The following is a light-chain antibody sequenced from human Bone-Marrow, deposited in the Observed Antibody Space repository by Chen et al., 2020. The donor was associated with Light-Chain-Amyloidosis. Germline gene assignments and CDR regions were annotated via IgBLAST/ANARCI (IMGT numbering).Light chain of an antibody. V-gene: IGLV6-57*01. CDR2: EDD. Sequence: NFMLTQPHPVSESPGKTVIISCTRSSRSIATNYVQWYQQRPGSSPTTVIYEDDQRPSGVPDRFSGSIDRSSNSASLTISGLKTEDEADYYCQSYQGSSQGVFGGGTKLTVL. CDR1: SRSIATNY. CDR3: QSYQGSSQGV. J-gene: IGLJ3*02.